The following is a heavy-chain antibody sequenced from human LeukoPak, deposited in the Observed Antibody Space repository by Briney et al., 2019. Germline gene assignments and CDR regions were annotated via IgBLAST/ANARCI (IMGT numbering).Heavy chain of an antibody. J-gene: IGHJ5*02. D-gene: IGHD3-10*01. V-gene: IGHV4-59*12. CDR1: GGSISSYY. CDR3: AREPDPYYYGSGGWFDP. CDR2: IDYSGST. Sequence: SETLSLTCTVSGGSISSYYWSWIRQPPGKGLEWIGYIDYSGSTNYNPSLKSRVTISVDTSKNQFFLKLSSVTAADTAVYYCAREPDPYYYGSGGWFDPWGQGTLVTVSS.